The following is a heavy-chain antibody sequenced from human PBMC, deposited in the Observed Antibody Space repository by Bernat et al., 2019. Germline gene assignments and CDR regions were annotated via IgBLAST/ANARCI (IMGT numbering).Heavy chain of an antibody. CDR1: GFNFNNYA. D-gene: IGHD4-11*01. CDR2: ITNRGGGT. Sequence: EVQLLESGGGLVQPGGSLRLSCAASGFNFNNYAMSWVRQAPGKGLECVSAITNRGGGTSYADSVKGRFTISRDNSKNTLYLQMNGLRAEDTAVYYCAKRMTTVYYMDVWGKGTTVTVSS. J-gene: IGHJ6*03. CDR3: AKRMTTVYYMDV. V-gene: IGHV3-23*01.